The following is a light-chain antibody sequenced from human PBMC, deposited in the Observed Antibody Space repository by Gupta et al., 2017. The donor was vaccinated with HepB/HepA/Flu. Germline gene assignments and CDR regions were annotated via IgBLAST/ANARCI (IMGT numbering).Light chain of an antibody. CDR2: AAS. Sequence: DIQMTQSPSSLSASVGDRVTITYRASQSISSYLNWYQQKPGKAPKLLIYAASSLQSGVPSRFSGSGSGTDFTLTISRLQPEDFATYYCQQMDSTPWSFGQGTKVEIK. V-gene: IGKV1-39*01. J-gene: IGKJ1*01. CDR1: QSISSY. CDR3: QQMDSTPWS.